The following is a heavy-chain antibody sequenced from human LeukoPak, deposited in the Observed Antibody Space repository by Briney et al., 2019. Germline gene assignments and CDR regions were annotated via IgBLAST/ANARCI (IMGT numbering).Heavy chain of an antibody. V-gene: IGHV1-2*02. CDR3: ARGRRILGGPENAGDFFDY. CDR1: GYTFTDYY. Sequence: PQASVKVSCKASGYTFTDYYLLWVRQAPGQGLEWMGWIKTNSGATDYAQNFEARVTMTRDTSSGTAYLDLSSLTSDDTAVYYCARGRRILGGPENAGDFFDYWGQGTLVIVSS. CDR2: IKTNSGAT. D-gene: IGHD3-16*01. J-gene: IGHJ4*01.